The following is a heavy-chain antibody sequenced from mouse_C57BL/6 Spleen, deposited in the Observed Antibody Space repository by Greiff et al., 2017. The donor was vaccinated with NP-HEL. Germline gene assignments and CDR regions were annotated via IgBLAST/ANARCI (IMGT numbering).Heavy chain of an antibody. CDR3: ARHGDYGSSPWYFDY. D-gene: IGHD1-1*01. CDR1: GFSLTSYG. CDR2: IWSDGST. J-gene: IGHJ2*01. V-gene: IGHV2-6-1*01. Sequence: VKVVESGPGLVAPSQSLSITCTVSGFSLTSYGVHWVRQPPGKGLEWLVVIWSDGSTTYNSALKSRLSISKDNSKSQVFLKMNSLQTDDTAMYYCARHGDYGSSPWYFDYWGQGTTLTVSS.